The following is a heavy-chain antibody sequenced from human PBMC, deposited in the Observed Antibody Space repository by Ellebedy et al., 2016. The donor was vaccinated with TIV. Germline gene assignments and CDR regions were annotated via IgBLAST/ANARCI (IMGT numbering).Heavy chain of an antibody. Sequence: SETLSLXXTVSGGSISSGGYYWSWIRQHPGKGLEWIGYIYYSGSTYYNPSLKSRVTISVDTSKNQFSLKLSSVTAADTAVYYCARVARWLQYDYWGQGTLVTVSS. J-gene: IGHJ4*02. D-gene: IGHD5-24*01. CDR1: GGSISSGGYY. CDR2: IYYSGST. V-gene: IGHV4-31*03. CDR3: ARVARWLQYDY.